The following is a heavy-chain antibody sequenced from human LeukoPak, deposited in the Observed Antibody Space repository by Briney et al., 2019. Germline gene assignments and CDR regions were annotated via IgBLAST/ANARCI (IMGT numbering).Heavy chain of an antibody. Sequence: GGSLRLSCAASGFTFSSYGMHWVRQAPGKGLEWVAFIRYDGSNKYYADSVKGRFTISRDNSKNTLYLQMNSLRAEDTAVYYCAKGARTGYYYYYMDVWGKGTTVTVSS. CDR3: AKGARTGYYYYYMDV. D-gene: IGHD3-10*01. V-gene: IGHV3-30*02. J-gene: IGHJ6*03. CDR1: GFTFSSYG. CDR2: IRYDGSNK.